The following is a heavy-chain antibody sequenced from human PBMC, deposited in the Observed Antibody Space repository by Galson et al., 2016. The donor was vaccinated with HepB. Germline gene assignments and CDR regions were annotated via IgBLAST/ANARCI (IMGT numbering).Heavy chain of an antibody. CDR1: GFTFSSYA. J-gene: IGHJ4*02. CDR3: ARAVHGSGSYWDK. V-gene: IGHV3-30*04. CDR2: ISYAGSYE. D-gene: IGHD3-10*01. Sequence: SLRLSCAASGFTFSSYAMHWVRQAPGKGLEWVAVISYAGSYESYAGAVKGRFTISRDNSKNTLYLHMNSLRAEETAVYYCARAVHGSGSYWDKWGQGTLVAVSS.